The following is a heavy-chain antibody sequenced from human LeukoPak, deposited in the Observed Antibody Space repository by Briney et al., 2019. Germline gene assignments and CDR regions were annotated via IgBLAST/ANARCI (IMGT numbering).Heavy chain of an antibody. D-gene: IGHD1-26*01. CDR1: GGSISSYY. J-gene: IGHJ4*02. CDR2: IYYSGST. Sequence: PSETLSLTCTVSGGSISSYYWSWIRQPPGKGLEWIGYIYYSGSTNYNPSLKSRVTISVDTSKNQFSLKLSSVTAADTAVYYCARGQLLDGNFDYWGQGTLVTVSS. CDR3: ARGQLLDGNFDY. V-gene: IGHV4-59*01.